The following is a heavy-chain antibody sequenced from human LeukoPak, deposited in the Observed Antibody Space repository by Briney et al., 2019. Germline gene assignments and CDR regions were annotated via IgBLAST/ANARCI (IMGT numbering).Heavy chain of an antibody. Sequence: SQTLSLTCAISGDSVSSNNAAWNWIRQSPSRGLEWLGRTYFRSKWYNDYAVSVKSRISTNADTSKNQFSLQLNSVTPEDTAVYYCAKGWGFDCWGQGTLVTVSS. J-gene: IGHJ4*02. CDR2: TYFRSKWYN. D-gene: IGHD7-27*01. CDR3: AKGWGFDC. CDR1: GDSVSSNNAA. V-gene: IGHV6-1*01.